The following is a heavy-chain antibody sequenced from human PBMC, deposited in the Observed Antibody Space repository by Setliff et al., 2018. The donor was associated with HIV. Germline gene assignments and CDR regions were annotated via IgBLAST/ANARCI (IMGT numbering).Heavy chain of an antibody. Sequence: ASVKVSCKASGGTFSGYAISWVRQAPGQGLEWMGGIIPILGIANYAQKFQGRVTITADKSTSTAYMELSSLRSEDTAVYYCASLRTAKVGRWPQSKSDYWGQGTLVTVSS. CDR1: GGTFSGYA. D-gene: IGHD1-26*01. J-gene: IGHJ4*02. CDR3: ASLRTAKVGRWPQSKSDY. CDR2: IIPILGIA. V-gene: IGHV1-69*10.